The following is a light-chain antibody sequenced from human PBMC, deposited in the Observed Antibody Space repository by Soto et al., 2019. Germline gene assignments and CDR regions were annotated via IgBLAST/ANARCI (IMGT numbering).Light chain of an antibody. Sequence: QSALTQPPSASGTPGQRVTISCSGSSSNIGSNYVYWYQQLPATAPKLLIYRNNQRPSGVPDLFSGSKSGTSASLAISGLRYEDEADYYRAAGDDSLSGLVVFGGGTKLTVL. J-gene: IGLJ2*01. CDR3: AAGDDSLSGLVV. V-gene: IGLV1-47*01. CDR1: SSNIGSNY. CDR2: RNN.